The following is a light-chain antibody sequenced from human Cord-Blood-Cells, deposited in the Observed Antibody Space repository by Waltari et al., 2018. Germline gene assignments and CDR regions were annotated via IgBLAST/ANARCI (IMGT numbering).Light chain of an antibody. CDR2: EGS. Sequence: QSALTQPASVSGSPGQSITISCTGTSSDVGSYKLVSWYQQHPGKAPKLMIYEGSKRPSGVSNRFSGSKSCNTASLTISGLQAEDEADYYCCSYAGSWVFGGGTKLTVL. CDR3: CSYAGSWV. CDR1: SSDVGSYKL. J-gene: IGLJ3*02. V-gene: IGLV2-23*01.